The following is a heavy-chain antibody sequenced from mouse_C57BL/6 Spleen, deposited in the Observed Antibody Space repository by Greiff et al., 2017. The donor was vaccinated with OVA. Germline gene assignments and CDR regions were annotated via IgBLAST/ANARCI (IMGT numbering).Heavy chain of an antibody. CDR2: ISDGGSYT. V-gene: IGHV5-4*01. Sequence: EVKVVESGGGLVKPGGSLKLSCAASGFTFSSYAMSWVRQTPEKRLEWVATISDGGSYTYYPDNVKGRFTISRDNAKNNLYLQMSHLKSEDTAMYYCAREDHYGSSTRAMDYWGQGTSVTVSS. D-gene: IGHD1-1*01. J-gene: IGHJ4*01. CDR1: GFTFSSYA. CDR3: AREDHYGSSTRAMDY.